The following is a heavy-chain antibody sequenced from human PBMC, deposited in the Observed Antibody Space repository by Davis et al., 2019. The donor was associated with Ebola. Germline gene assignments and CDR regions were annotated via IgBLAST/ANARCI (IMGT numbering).Heavy chain of an antibody. CDR1: GFTFSSYG. CDR3: AKDSSGSSGDY. D-gene: IGHD6-19*01. V-gene: IGHV3-30*18. Sequence: PGGSLRLSCAASGFTFSSYGMHWVRQAPGKGLGWVAVISYDGSNKYYADSVKGRFTISRDNSKNTLYLQMNSLRAEDTAVYYCAKDSSGSSGDYWGQGTLVTVSS. J-gene: IGHJ4*02. CDR2: ISYDGSNK.